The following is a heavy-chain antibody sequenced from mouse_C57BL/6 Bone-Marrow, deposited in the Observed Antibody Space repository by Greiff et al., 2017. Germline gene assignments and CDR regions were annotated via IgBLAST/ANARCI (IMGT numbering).Heavy chain of an antibody. CDR2: IHPNSGST. Sequence: QVQLQQPGAELVKPGASVKLSCKASGYTFTSYWMHWVKQRPGQGLEWIGMIHPNSGSTNYNEKFKSKATLTVDTSSSTAYMQLSSLTSEDSAVYYCARWGTTVVATGDYWGQGTTLTVSS. CDR3: ARWGTTVVATGDY. J-gene: IGHJ2*01. CDR1: GYTFTSYW. D-gene: IGHD1-1*01. V-gene: IGHV1-64*01.